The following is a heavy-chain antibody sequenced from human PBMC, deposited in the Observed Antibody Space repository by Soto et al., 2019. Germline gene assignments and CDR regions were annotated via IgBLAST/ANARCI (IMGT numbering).Heavy chain of an antibody. V-gene: IGHV4-59*12. Sequence: PSETLSLTCTVSGGSISSYYWSWIRQPPGKGLEWIGYIYYSESTKYNPSHKNRLTKSEDKSKNQFSLKLRSVTAADTAVYYCARGIAAAGSLWGQGTLVTVSS. CDR3: ARGIAAAGSL. J-gene: IGHJ4*02. D-gene: IGHD6-13*01. CDR1: GGSISSYY. CDR2: IYYSEST.